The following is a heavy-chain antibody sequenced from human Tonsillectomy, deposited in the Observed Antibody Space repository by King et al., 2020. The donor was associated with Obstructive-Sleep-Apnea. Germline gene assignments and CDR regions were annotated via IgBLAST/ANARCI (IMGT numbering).Heavy chain of an antibody. Sequence: QLVQSGGVLVQPGGSLRRSCAASGFTFSSYDIHWVRQATGKGLEWFPDIGTAGATYYPGPGKGRFTISRENAKNSLYLQMNSLRAGDTAVYYCAREGGYGDYRDWGQGTLVTVSS. J-gene: IGHJ4*02. CDR3: AREGGYGDYRD. D-gene: IGHD4-17*01. CDR2: IGTAGAT. CDR1: GFTFSSYD. V-gene: IGHV3-13*04.